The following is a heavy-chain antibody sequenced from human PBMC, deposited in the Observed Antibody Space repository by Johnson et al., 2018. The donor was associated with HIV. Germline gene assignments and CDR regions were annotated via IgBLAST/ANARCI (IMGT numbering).Heavy chain of an antibody. CDR2: ISYDGNNK. V-gene: IGHV3-30*03. D-gene: IGHD5-24*01. Sequence: QVQLVESGGGLAKPAWSPRLSCAASQFTFSSYYMNCVHQAPGNGLEWVAVISYDGNNKYYADPVKGRFTISRDNSKNTLYLKMKSLRAEDTAVYYCARGEEMATILIWGQGTMVTVSS. CDR1: QFTFSSYY. J-gene: IGHJ3*02. CDR3: ARGEEMATILI.